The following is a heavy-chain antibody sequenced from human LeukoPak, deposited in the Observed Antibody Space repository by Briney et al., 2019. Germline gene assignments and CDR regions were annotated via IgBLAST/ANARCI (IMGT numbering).Heavy chain of an antibody. V-gene: IGHV3-21*01. J-gene: IGHJ3*02. CDR3: ARVKAAGAFDI. CDR1: GFTFSSYS. Sequence: PGGSLRLSCAASGFTFSSYSMNWVRQAPGKGLEWVSSISSSSSYIYYADSVKGRFTISRDNAKNSLYLQMNSLRAEDTAMYYCARVKAAGAFDIWGQGTMVTVSS. CDR2: ISSSSSYI. D-gene: IGHD6-13*01.